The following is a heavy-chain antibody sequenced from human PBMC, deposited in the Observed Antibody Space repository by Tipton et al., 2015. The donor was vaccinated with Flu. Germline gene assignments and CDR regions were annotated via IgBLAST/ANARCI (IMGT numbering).Heavy chain of an antibody. CDR2: ISAYSRNT. D-gene: IGHD1-26*01. CDR1: GYSFNTYG. Sequence: QLVQSGGDVKKPGASVMVSCRASGYSFNTYGISWVRQAPGQGLEWMGWISAYSRNTMYAQKFQGRVSMTTDTSTNTAYMELRSLSSDDTAVYYCARFVGAPSSDFWGQGTLVTVSS. J-gene: IGHJ4*02. V-gene: IGHV1-18*01. CDR3: ARFVGAPSSDF.